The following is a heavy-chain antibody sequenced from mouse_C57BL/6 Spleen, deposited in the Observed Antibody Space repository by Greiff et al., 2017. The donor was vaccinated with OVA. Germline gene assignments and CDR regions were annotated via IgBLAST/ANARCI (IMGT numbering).Heavy chain of an antibody. Sequence: EVQLQQSGPELVKPGASVKISCKASGYTFTDYYMNWVKQSHGKSLEWIGDIHPNNGGTSYNQKFKGKATLTVDKSSSTAYMELRSLTSDDSAVYYCARQGYGNSHPAWFAYWGQGTLVTVSA. J-gene: IGHJ3*01. CDR3: ARQGYGNSHPAWFAY. V-gene: IGHV1-26*01. D-gene: IGHD2-1*01. CDR2: IHPNNGGT. CDR1: GYTFTDYY.